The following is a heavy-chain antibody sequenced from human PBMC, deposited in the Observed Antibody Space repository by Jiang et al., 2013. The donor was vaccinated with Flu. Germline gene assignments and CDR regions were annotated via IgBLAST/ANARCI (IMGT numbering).Heavy chain of an antibody. CDR1: GYTFTSYG. Sequence: SGAEVKKPGASVKVSCKASGYTFTSYGISWVRQAPGQGLEWMGWISAYNGNTNYAQKLQGRVAMTTDTSTSTAYMELRSLRSDDTAVYYCARSRDWDIVVVPAAIDFDYWAREPWSPSPQ. D-gene: IGHD2-2*01. CDR3: ARSRDWDIVVVPAAIDFDY. CDR2: ISAYNGNT. J-gene: IGHJ4*02. V-gene: IGHV1-18*04.